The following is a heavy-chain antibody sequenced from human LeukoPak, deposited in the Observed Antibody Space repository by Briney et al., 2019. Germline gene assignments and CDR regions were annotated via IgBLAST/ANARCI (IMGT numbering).Heavy chain of an antibody. Sequence: ASVKVSCKASGGTFISYAISWVRQAPGQGLEWMGGIIPIFGTANYAQKFQGRVTITADESTSTAYMELSSLRSEDTAVYYCAINPVCSGGSCYAPVDYWGQGTLVTVSS. V-gene: IGHV1-69*13. CDR3: AINPVCSGGSCYAPVDY. CDR2: IIPIFGTA. D-gene: IGHD2-15*01. J-gene: IGHJ4*02. CDR1: GGTFISYA.